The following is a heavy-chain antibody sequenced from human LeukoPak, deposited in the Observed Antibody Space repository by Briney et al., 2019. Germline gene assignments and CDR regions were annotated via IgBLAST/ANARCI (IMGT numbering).Heavy chain of an antibody. CDR1: GYTFTHYY. CDR2: ISAYNGNT. D-gene: IGHD5-18*01. Sequence: ASVKVSCKTSGYTFTHYYIHWVRQAPGQGLEWMGWISAYNGNTNYAQKFQDRVTMTTDTSTSTAYMELRSLRSDDTAMYYCARVLGIQLWGSSDYWGQGTLVTVSS. CDR3: ARVLGIQLWGSSDY. V-gene: IGHV1-18*04. J-gene: IGHJ4*02.